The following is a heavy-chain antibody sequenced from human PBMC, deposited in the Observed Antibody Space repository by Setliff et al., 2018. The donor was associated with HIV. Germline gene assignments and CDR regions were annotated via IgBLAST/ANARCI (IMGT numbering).Heavy chain of an antibody. CDR1: GFTFSYYS. V-gene: IGHV3-21*01. D-gene: IGHD6-13*01. CDR3: ATLPAAIVSSTYYFDY. CDR2: ITSNTDYI. J-gene: IGHJ4*02. Sequence: GGSLRLSCAASGFTFSYYSMNWVRQAPGKGLEWVSSITSNTDYISYADSVKGRFTISRDNTKNSLYLQMDSLRAEDTAVYYCATLPAAIVSSTYYFDYWGQGTLVTVSS.